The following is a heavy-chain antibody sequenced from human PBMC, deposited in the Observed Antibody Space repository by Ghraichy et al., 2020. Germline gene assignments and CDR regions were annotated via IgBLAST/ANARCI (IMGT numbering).Heavy chain of an antibody. V-gene: IGHV1-69*13. Sequence: SVKVSCKASGGTFSSYAISWVRQAPGQGLEWMGGIIPIFGTANYAQKFQGRVTITADESTSTAYMELSSLRSEDTAVYYCARTTTIYYYYYGMDVWGQGTTVTVSS. CDR2: IIPIFGTA. J-gene: IGHJ6*02. CDR3: ARTTTIYYYYYGMDV. CDR1: GGTFSSYA. D-gene: IGHD4-11*01.